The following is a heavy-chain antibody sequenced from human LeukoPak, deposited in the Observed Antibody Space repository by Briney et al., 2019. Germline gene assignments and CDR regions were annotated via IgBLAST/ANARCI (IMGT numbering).Heavy chain of an antibody. J-gene: IGHJ3*02. CDR3: ARWNGPFDI. CDR2: IYDTGST. D-gene: IGHD1-1*01. Sequence: SETLSLTCTVSAGSIYSYYWSWIRQPPGKGLEWIGYIYDTGSTNCNPSLKSRVTISVVTSKNQFSLKLSSVTAADTAVYYCARWNGPFDIWGQGTMVTVSS. V-gene: IGHV4-59*01. CDR1: AGSIYSYY.